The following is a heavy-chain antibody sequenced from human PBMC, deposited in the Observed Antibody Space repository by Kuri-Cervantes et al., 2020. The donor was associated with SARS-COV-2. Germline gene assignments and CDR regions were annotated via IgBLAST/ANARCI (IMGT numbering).Heavy chain of an antibody. V-gene: IGHV4-38-2*01. Sequence: GSLRLSWAVSGYSTSSGYYWGWIRQPQGKGLEWIGSIYHRGSTSYNPSLKSRVNISVDTSKNQCSLKLSSVTAADTAVYYCARSFCSGGSCRLAGGPDYFDYWGQGTLVTVSS. CDR3: ARSFCSGGSCRLAGGPDYFDY. CDR1: GYSTSSGYY. D-gene: IGHD2-15*01. J-gene: IGHJ4*02. CDR2: IYHRGST.